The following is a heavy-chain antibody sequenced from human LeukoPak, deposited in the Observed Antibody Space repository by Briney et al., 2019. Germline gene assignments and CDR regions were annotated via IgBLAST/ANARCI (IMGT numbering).Heavy chain of an antibody. CDR2: IYYSGST. J-gene: IGHJ3*02. CDR3: ARLRELATLHDAFDI. D-gene: IGHD5-24*01. V-gene: IGHV4-59*08. CDR1: GGSISSYY. Sequence: SETLSLTCTVSGGSISSYYWNWIRQPPGKGLEWIGYIYYSGSTNYNPSLKSRVTISVDTSKNQFSLKLSSVTAADTAVYYCARLRELATLHDAFDIWGQRTMVTVSS.